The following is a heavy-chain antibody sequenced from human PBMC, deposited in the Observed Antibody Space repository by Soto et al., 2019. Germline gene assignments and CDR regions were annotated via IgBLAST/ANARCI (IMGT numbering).Heavy chain of an antibody. V-gene: IGHV3-48*02. J-gene: IGHJ5*02. Sequence: VVSLRLSCAASGFPFSSNSVNWVRQAPGKGLEWVSYITGSGTTTRYADSVKGRFTLSRDNAKNSLFLDMNSLTDEDTAVYYCARDLNWAFDHWGRGTLVTVSS. CDR3: ARDLNWAFDH. CDR2: ITGSGTTT. D-gene: IGHD1-1*01. CDR1: GFPFSSNS.